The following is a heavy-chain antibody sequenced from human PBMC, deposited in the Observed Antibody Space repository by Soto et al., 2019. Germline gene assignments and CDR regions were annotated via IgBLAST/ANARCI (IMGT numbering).Heavy chain of an antibody. CDR1: GFTFSSYA. Sequence: GGSLRLSCAASGFTFSSYAMSWVRQAPGKGLEWVSGINGVGRNTYYADSVKGRFTISRDNSKNTLYLQMNSLRAEDTAVYYCAKGGRLGATDRYYFDYWGQGALVTVSS. CDR3: AKGGRLGATDRYYFDY. V-gene: IGHV3-23*01. CDR2: INGVGRNT. J-gene: IGHJ4*02. D-gene: IGHD1-26*01.